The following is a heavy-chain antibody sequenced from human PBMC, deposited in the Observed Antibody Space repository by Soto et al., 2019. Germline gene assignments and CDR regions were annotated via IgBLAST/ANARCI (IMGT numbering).Heavy chain of an antibody. CDR1: GFTFGNYG. CDR2: ISSSGNYM. CDR3: ARDCSSTSCYGGHFDY. V-gene: IGHV3-21*01. Sequence: VQLVEAGGGLVKPGVSLRRSCAASGFTFGNYGMNWVRQAPGKGLEWVSSISSSGNYMYYADSVKGRFTISRDNAKNSLYLQMNSLRAEDTAVYYCARDCSSTSCYGGHFDYWGQGTLVTVSS. D-gene: IGHD2-2*01. J-gene: IGHJ4*02.